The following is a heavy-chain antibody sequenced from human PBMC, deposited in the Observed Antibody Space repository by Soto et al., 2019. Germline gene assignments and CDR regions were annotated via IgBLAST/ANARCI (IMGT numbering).Heavy chain of an antibody. J-gene: IGHJ4*02. D-gene: IGHD6-19*01. V-gene: IGHV4-59*01. CDR3: AIVISGCLYFDY. CDR2: IYYGGST. CDR1: GGSISSYY. Sequence: SETLALTCTVSGGSISSYYWSWIRQPPGKGLEWIGYIYYGGSTNYNPSLKSRVTISVNTSKNQFSLKLTSVTAADTAVYYCAIVISGCLYFDYWGQGTLVTVSS.